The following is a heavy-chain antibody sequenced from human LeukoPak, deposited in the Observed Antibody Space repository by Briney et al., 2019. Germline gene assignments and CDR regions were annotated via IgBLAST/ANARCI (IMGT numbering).Heavy chain of an antibody. Sequence: PGGSLRLSCAASGFTFSSYWMSWVRQAPGKGLEWVANIKQDGSEKYYVDSVKGRFTISRDNAMNSLYLQMNSLRAEDTAVYYCASLEDQYYDFWSGYGGGRHYTLDYWGQGTLVTVSS. CDR2: IKQDGSEK. J-gene: IGHJ4*02. V-gene: IGHV3-7*01. D-gene: IGHD3-3*01. CDR3: ASLEDQYYDFWSGYGGGRHYTLDY. CDR1: GFTFSSYW.